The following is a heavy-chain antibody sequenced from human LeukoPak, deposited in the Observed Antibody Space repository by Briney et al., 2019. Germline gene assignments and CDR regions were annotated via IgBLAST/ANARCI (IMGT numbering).Heavy chain of an antibody. J-gene: IGHJ5*02. CDR3: ATIVVVPAAILRGNWFDP. CDR1: GYTLTELS. Sequence: ASVKVSCKVSGYTLTELSMHWVRQAPGKGLEWMGGFDPEDGETIYAQKFQGRVTMTEVTSTDTAYMELSSLRSEDTAVYYCATIVVVPAAILRGNWFDPWGQGTLVTVSP. V-gene: IGHV1-24*01. D-gene: IGHD2-2*02. CDR2: FDPEDGET.